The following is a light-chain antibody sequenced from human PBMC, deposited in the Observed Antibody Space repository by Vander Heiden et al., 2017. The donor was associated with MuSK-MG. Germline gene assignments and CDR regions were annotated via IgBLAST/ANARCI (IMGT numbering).Light chain of an antibody. V-gene: IGKV4-1*01. Sequence: DIVMTQSPDSLAVSLGERATINCKSSQSVLNRSNNRNSLAWYQQKPGQPPKLLIYWASTRESGVPARFSGSESGTDFTLTISSLQAEDVAVYYCQQYYTTLTFGPGTKVEIK. CDR3: QQYYTTLT. CDR1: QSVLNRSNNRNS. CDR2: WAS. J-gene: IGKJ3*01.